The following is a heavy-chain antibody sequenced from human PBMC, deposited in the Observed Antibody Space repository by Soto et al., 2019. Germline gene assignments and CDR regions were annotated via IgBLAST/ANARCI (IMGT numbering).Heavy chain of an antibody. CDR3: ARAVRGEGYSFDE. Sequence: PSETLSLTCAVYGGSFSGYYWTWIRQPPGTGLEWIGEINHSGSTNYNPSLKSRVIISVDTSKNQFSLRLSSVTAADTAVYYCARAVRGEGYSFDEWGRGTLVTVSS. J-gene: IGHJ4*02. CDR1: GGSFSGYY. D-gene: IGHD3-10*01. CDR2: INHSGST. V-gene: IGHV4-34*01.